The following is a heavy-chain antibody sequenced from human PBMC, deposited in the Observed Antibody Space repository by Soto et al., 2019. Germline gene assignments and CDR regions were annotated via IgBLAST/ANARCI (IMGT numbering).Heavy chain of an antibody. CDR2: ISNGGSDK. CDR3: AKPVDC. CDR1: GFTFSNYG. V-gene: IGHV3-30*18. Sequence: QVQLVESGGGVVQPGRSLRLSCAASGFTFSNYGLHWVRQAPGKGLEWVAFISNGGSDKYYANSVKGRFTISRDNSKKTLYLQRNGLKNEARVGYSWAKPVDCWGKGPLGT. J-gene: IGHJ4*02.